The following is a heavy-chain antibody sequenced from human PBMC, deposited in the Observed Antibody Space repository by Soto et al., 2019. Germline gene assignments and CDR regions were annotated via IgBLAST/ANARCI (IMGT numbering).Heavy chain of an antibody. V-gene: IGHV1-2*04. CDR2: INPNSGGT. CDR3: ARSMSIAAAGTWFDP. D-gene: IGHD6-13*01. Sequence: QVQLVQSGAEVKKPGASVKVSCKASGYTFTGYYMHWVRQAPGQGLEWMGWINPNSGGTNYAQKFQGWATMTRDTSISTAYMELSRLRSDDTAVYYCARSMSIAAAGTWFDPWGQGTLVTVSS. CDR1: GYTFTGYY. J-gene: IGHJ5*02.